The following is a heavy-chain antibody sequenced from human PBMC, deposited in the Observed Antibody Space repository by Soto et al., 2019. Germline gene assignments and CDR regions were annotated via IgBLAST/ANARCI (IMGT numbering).Heavy chain of an antibody. D-gene: IGHD3-22*01. J-gene: IGHJ4*02. CDR2: ISAYNGNT. V-gene: IGHV1-18*04. CDR1: GYTFTSYG. CDR3: ARDQGYYDSSGYYRYFDY. Sequence: ASVKVSCKASGYTFTSYGISWVRQAPGQGLEWMGWISAYNGNTNYAQKLQGRVTMTTDTSTSTAYMELRSLRSDDTAVYYCARDQGYYDSSGYYRYFDYWGQGTLVTVSS.